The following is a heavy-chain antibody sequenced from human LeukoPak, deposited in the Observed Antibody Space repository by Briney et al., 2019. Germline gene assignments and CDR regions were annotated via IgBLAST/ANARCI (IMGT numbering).Heavy chain of an antibody. CDR3: ARHGGGNSIYYLDY. Sequence: SEPLSLTCTVSRGSINTYYWSWIRQPPGKGLEWIGYIYYGGSTNYNPSLESRVTISVDTSKNQFSLKLSSVTAADTAVYYCARHGGGNSIYYLDYWGQGTLVTVSS. J-gene: IGHJ4*02. D-gene: IGHD4-23*01. CDR2: IYYGGST. CDR1: RGSINTYY. V-gene: IGHV4-59*08.